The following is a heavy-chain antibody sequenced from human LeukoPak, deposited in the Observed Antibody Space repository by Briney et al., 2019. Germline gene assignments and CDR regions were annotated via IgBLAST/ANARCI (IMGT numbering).Heavy chain of an antibody. J-gene: IGHJ6*03. V-gene: IGHV4-4*07. Sequence: SETLSLTCTVSGGSINNHYWSWIRQPAGRGLEWIGRFYTSGSTNYNPSLKSRVTISVDKSKNQFSPKLSSVTAADTAVYYCARAKNPYYYYYYMDFWGRGTTVTVSS. CDR3: ARAKNPYYYYYYMDF. CDR1: GGSINNHY. CDR2: FYTSGST.